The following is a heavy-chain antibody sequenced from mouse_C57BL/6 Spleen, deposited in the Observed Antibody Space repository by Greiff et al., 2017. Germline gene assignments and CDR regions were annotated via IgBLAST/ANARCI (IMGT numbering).Heavy chain of an antibody. CDR3: ARDRTTGGYFDD. J-gene: IGHJ2*01. V-gene: IGHV5-16*01. D-gene: IGHD1-1*01. Sequence: EVKLVESEGGLVQPGSSMKLSCTASGFTFSDYYMAWVRQVPEKGLEWVANINYDGSSTYYLDSLKSRFIISRDNAKNILYLQMSSLKSEDTATYYWARDRTTGGYFDDWGQGTTLTGSS. CDR1: GFTFSDYY. CDR2: INYDGSST.